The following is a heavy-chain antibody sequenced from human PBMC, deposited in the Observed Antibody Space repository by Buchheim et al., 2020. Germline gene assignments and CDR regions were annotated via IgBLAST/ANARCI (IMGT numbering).Heavy chain of an antibody. D-gene: IGHD2-21*01. CDR3: ARDRGEGGIFDY. J-gene: IGHJ4*02. Sequence: EVQVVESGGGVMQPGGSLRLSCEVSGFTVYSNYMAWVRQAPGKGLEWVSVVNRDGSTQYTGSVTGRFAISRDNSQNTVHLQLNNLRPEDTAVYFCARDRGEGGIFDYWGQGTL. V-gene: IGHV3-53*01. CDR2: VNRDGST. CDR1: GFTVYSNY.